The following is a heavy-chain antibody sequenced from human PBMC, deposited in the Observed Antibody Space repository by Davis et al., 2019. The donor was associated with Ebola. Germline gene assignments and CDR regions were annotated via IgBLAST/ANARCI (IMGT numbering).Heavy chain of an antibody. Sequence: MPSETLSLTCAVYGGAFSGYYWSWIRQPPGLGLEWIGEIDYSGSTKYNPSLKSRVTISVDTSKNQFSLKLSSVTAADTAVYYCARGGTKDHPMDVWGQGTTVTVSS. CDR2: IDYSGST. CDR3: ARGGTKDHPMDV. J-gene: IGHJ6*02. V-gene: IGHV4-34*01. D-gene: IGHD1-14*01. CDR1: GGAFSGYY.